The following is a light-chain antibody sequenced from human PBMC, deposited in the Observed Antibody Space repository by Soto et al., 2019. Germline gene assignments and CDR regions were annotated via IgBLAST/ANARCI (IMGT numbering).Light chain of an antibody. CDR1: QTISSW. Sequence: DIQMTQYPYTLSGSVGDRVTITCRASQTISSWLAWYQQKPGKAPKLLSYKASTLKSGVPSRFSGSGSGTECTLTVSSRQPDDFATYYCQHYHSYSEAFGQGTKVELK. V-gene: IGKV1-5*03. CDR3: QHYHSYSEA. CDR2: KAS. J-gene: IGKJ1*01.